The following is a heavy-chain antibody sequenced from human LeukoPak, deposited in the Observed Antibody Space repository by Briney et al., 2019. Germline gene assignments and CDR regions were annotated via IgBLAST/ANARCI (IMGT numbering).Heavy chain of an antibody. D-gene: IGHD1-1*01. CDR1: GFTFSTYA. CDR3: AKEQRLYFYNGMDV. V-gene: IGHV3-30-3*02. CDR2: ISYDGSNK. Sequence: GRSLRLSCAASGFTFSTYAMNWVRQAPGKGLEWVAVISYDGSNKYYADSVKGRFTIYRDNSRNTLYLQMDSLRAEDTAVYHCAKEQRLYFYNGMDVWGQGTTVTVSS. J-gene: IGHJ6*02.